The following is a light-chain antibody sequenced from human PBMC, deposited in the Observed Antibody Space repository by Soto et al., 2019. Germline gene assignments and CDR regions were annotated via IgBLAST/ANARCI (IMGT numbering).Light chain of an antibody. CDR1: SSTIGSYYR. V-gene: IGLV2-18*02. Sequence: QSVLTQPPSVSGAPGQRVTISCTGSSSTIGSYYRVSWYQQLPCTAPKLMIYEVSNRPSGVPDRFSGSKSGNTASLTISGLQAEDEADYYCSSYTSSSTYVFGTGTKVTVL. CDR3: SSYTSSSTYV. CDR2: EVS. J-gene: IGLJ1*01.